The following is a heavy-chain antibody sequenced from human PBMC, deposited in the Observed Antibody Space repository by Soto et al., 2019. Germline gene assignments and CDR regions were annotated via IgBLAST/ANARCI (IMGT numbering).Heavy chain of an antibody. CDR3: ARDPSNVGAFDY. D-gene: IGHD1-26*01. Sequence: ASVKVSCKASGYTFTSYGVSWVRQAPGQGLEWMGWISAYNGNTNYAQKLQGRVTMTTDTSTSTAYMELRSLRSDDTAVYYCARDPSNVGAFDYWGQGTLVTVSS. V-gene: IGHV1-18*01. J-gene: IGHJ4*02. CDR2: ISAYNGNT. CDR1: GYTFTSYG.